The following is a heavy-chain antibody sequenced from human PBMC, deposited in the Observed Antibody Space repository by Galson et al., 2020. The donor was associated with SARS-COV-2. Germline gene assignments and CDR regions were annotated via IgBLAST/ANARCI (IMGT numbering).Heavy chain of an antibody. V-gene: IGHV4-59*13. CDR2: IYYSGST. J-gene: IGHJ5*02. Sequence: SETLSLTCTVSGGSISSYYWSWIRQPPGKGLEWIGYIYYSGSTNYNPSLKSRVTISVDTSKNQFSLKLSSVTAADTAVYYCASMGVATPFCTEYNWFDPLGQGTRVTGSS. D-gene: IGHD5-12*01. CDR1: GGSISSYY. CDR3: ASMGVATPFCTEYNWFDP.